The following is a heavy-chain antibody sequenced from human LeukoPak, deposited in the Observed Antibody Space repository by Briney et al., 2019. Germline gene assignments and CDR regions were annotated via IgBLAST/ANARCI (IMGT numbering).Heavy chain of an antibody. CDR2: ISGSGGST. Sequence: GGSLRLSCAASGFTFSSYAMSWVRQAPGKGLEWVSLISGSGGSTYYADSVKGRFTISRDNSKNTLYLQMNSVRAEDTAVFYCAKDRDDCVWGTYLGAFDIWGQGTMVTVSS. D-gene: IGHD3-16*01. J-gene: IGHJ3*02. CDR3: AKDRDDCVWGTYLGAFDI. V-gene: IGHV3-23*01. CDR1: GFTFSSYA.